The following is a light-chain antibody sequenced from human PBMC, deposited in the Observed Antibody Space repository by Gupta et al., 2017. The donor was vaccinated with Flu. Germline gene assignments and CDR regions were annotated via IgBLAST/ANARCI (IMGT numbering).Light chain of an antibody. CDR1: SCTNVGGND. CDR3: QSYDTSLSNVV. CDR2: GNS. Sequence: IYSTGGSCTNVGGNDVPWYQQLPETAPKLLIYGNSNRPSGVPDRFSGSKSGTSASLDITGLQAGDEADYYCQSYDTSLSNVVFGGGTKLTVL. V-gene: IGLV1-40*01. J-gene: IGLJ2*01.